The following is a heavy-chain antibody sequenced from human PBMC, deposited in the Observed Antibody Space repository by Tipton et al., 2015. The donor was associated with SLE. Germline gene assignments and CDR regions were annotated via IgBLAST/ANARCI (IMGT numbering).Heavy chain of an antibody. D-gene: IGHD6-19*01. V-gene: IGHV4-34*01. CDR2: INHSGST. CDR1: GGSISSYY. J-gene: IGHJ6*02. Sequence: TLSLTCTVSGGSISSYYWSWIRQPPGKGLEWIGEINHSGSTNYNPSLKSRVTISVDTPKNQFSLKLSSVTAADTAVYYCARHRPSYSSGWSYYYYYYGMDVWGQGTTVTVSS. CDR3: ARHRPSYSSGWSYYYYYYGMDV.